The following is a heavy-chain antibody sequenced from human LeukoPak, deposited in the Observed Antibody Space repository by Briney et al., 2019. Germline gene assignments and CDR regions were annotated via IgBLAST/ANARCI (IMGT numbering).Heavy chain of an antibody. Sequence: GGSLRLSCAASGFTFSSYIMNWVRQAPGKGLEWVSSISSSSSYIYYADSVKGRFTISRDNAKNSLYLQMNSLRAEDTAVYYCARVKDYGDYDAFDIWGQGTMATVSS. CDR1: GFTFSSYI. CDR3: ARVKDYGDYDAFDI. V-gene: IGHV3-21*01. D-gene: IGHD4-17*01. CDR2: ISSSSSYI. J-gene: IGHJ3*02.